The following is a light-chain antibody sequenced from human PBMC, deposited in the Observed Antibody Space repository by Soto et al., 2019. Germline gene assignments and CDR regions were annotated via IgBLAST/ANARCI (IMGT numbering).Light chain of an antibody. V-gene: IGKV3-20*01. CDR3: QQYGSSPRT. J-gene: IGKJ1*01. CDR2: GAS. Sequence: EIVLTQSPGTLSLSPGERAILSCRASQSVSSSYLAWYQQKPGQAPRLLIYGASSRATGIPDRFSGSGSGTDFTLTISRLEPEDCAVYYCQQYGSSPRTCGQGTKGDIK. CDR1: QSVSSSY.